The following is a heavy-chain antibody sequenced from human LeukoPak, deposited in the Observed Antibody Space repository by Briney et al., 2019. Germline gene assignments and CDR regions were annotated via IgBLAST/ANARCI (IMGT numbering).Heavy chain of an antibody. CDR3: AKDIYSSSWYHWGYYYYGMDV. V-gene: IGHV3-9*01. J-gene: IGHJ6*02. CDR2: ISWNSGSI. Sequence: GGSLRLSCAASGFTFDDYAMHWVRQAPGKGLEWVSGISWNSGSIGYADSVKGRFTISRDNAKNSLYLQMNSLRAEDTALYYCAKDIYSSSWYHWGYYYYGMDVWGQGTTVTISS. CDR1: GFTFDDYA. D-gene: IGHD6-13*01.